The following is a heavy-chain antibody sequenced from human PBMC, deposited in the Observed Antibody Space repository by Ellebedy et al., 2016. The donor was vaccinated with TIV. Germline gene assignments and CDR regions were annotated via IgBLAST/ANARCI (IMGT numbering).Heavy chain of an antibody. Sequence: GESLKISCAASGFTFSSYSMNWVRQAPGKGLEWVSYISSRSSTIYYADSVKGRFTISRDNAKKSLYLQMKSLRAEDTAVYYCAREGIDWVSGGYSDYWGQGTLVTVSS. J-gene: IGHJ4*02. CDR1: GFTFSSYS. D-gene: IGHD3-9*01. CDR2: ISSRSSTI. CDR3: AREGIDWVSGGYSDY. V-gene: IGHV3-48*04.